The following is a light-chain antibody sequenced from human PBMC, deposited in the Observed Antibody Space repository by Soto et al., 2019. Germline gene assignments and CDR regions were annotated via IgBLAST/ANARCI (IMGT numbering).Light chain of an antibody. J-gene: IGKJ2*01. V-gene: IGKV1-39*01. CDR3: QQSYSTPYT. CDR1: QSISSY. Sequence: DIQMTQSPSSLSASVGDSFTITCRARQSISSYLNWYQQKPGKAPKLLIYAASSLQSGVPSRLSGSGSGTDFTLTISSLQPEDFATYYCQQSYSTPYTFGQGTKLEIK. CDR2: AAS.